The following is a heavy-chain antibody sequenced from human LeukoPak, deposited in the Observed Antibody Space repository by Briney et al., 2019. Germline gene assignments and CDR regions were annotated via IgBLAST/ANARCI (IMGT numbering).Heavy chain of an antibody. Sequence: GGTLRLSCVASGFTFSRSRMTWVRQGPGKGLEWVSSISDDGYTTYYADSVKGRFTISRDNSRDTLYVQMNSLRDEDTALYFFARVATLHSFYMDVWGKGTTVTISS. D-gene: IGHD5-12*01. J-gene: IGHJ6*03. CDR1: GFTFSRSR. V-gene: IGHV3-23*01. CDR2: ISDDGYTT. CDR3: ARVATLHSFYMDV.